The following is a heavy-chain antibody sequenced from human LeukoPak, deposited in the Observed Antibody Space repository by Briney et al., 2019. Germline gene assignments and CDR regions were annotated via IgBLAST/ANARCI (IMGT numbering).Heavy chain of an antibody. CDR2: IYHSGNT. CDR1: GYSISSGYY. V-gene: IGHV4-38-2*02. J-gene: IGHJ4*02. CDR3: ARVKSSGWGIGFAY. D-gene: IGHD6-19*01. Sequence: SETLSLTCTVSGYSISSGYYWGWIWQPPGQGLEWIGNIYHSGNTYYNPSLKSRVTVSVDMSKNQFSLKLSSVTAADTAVYYCARVKSSGWGIGFAYWGQGTLVTVSS.